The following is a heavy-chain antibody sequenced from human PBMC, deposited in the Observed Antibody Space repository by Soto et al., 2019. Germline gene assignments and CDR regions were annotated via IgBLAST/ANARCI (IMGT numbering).Heavy chain of an antibody. CDR1: GYTFTSYY. V-gene: IGHV1-46*03. CDR2: INPSGGST. Sequence: ASVKVSCKASGYTFTSYYMHWVRQAPGQGLEWMGIINPSGGSTSYAQKFQGRVTMTRDTSTSTVYMELSSLRSEDTAVYYCARDRGHCSGGSCPLRYWGQGTLVTVSS. D-gene: IGHD2-15*01. J-gene: IGHJ4*02. CDR3: ARDRGHCSGGSCPLRY.